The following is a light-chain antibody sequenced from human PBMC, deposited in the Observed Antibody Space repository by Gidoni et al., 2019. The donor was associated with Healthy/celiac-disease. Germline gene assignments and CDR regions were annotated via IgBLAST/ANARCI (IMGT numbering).Light chain of an antibody. Sequence: IVLTQSPATLSLAPGERATLSCRASQSVSSYLAWYQQKPGQAPRLLIYDASNRATGLPARFRGSGSGTDFTLTISSLEPEDFAVYYCQQRSNWPPITFGQXTRLEIK. J-gene: IGKJ5*01. CDR1: QSVSSY. V-gene: IGKV3-11*01. CDR2: DAS. CDR3: QQRSNWPPIT.